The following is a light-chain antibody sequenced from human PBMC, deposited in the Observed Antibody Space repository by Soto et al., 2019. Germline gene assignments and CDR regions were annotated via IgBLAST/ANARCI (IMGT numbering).Light chain of an antibody. Sequence: EIVLTQSPGTLSLSPGERATLSCRASQSVSSSYLAWYQQKPGQAPRLLIYGASSRATRIPDRFSGSGSGTDLTLTISRLEPEDFALYYCQQYGSSPAFGGGTKVEIK. CDR3: QQYGSSPA. V-gene: IGKV3-20*01. CDR1: QSVSSSY. J-gene: IGKJ4*01. CDR2: GAS.